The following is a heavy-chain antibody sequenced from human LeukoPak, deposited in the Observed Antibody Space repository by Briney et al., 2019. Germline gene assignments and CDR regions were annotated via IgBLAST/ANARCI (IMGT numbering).Heavy chain of an antibody. Sequence: ASVKVSCKASGYTFTSNYIHWVRQAPGQGLEWMGMIYPRDGSTSYAQKFQGRVTVTRDTSTSTVHMEPSGLRSEDTAVYYCARDQEGFDYWGQGTLVTVSS. J-gene: IGHJ4*02. CDR3: ARDQEGFDY. V-gene: IGHV1-46*01. CDR1: GYTFTSNY. CDR2: IYPRDGST.